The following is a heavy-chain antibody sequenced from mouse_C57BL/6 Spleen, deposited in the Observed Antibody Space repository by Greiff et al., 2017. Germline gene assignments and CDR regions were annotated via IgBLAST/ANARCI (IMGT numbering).Heavy chain of an antibody. Sequence: VQLQQPGAELVKPGASVKLSCKASGYTFTSYWMQWVKQRPGQGLEWIGEIDPSDSYTNYNQKFKGKATLTVDTSSSTAYMQLSSLTSEDSAVYYCARRNYHQGWYFDVWGTGTTVTVSS. D-gene: IGHD1-1*01. CDR3: ARRNYHQGWYFDV. CDR1: GYTFTSYW. CDR2: IDPSDSYT. J-gene: IGHJ1*03. V-gene: IGHV1-50*01.